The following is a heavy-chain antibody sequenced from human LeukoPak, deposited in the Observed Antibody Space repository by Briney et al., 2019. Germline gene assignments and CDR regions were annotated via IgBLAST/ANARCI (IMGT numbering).Heavy chain of an antibody. V-gene: IGHV4-39*02. Sequence: SETLSLTCTVSGGSTTSGSYHWGWIRQSPGKGLEWIGNTYYTGSAYYRPSLQSRVSISVDTSKKEFSLKLTSVTAADTAVYYCARDRDGYAYSFDYWGQGTLVTVSS. CDR3: ARDRDGYAYSFDY. CDR1: GGSTTSGSYH. CDR2: TYYTGSA. D-gene: IGHD5-24*01. J-gene: IGHJ4*02.